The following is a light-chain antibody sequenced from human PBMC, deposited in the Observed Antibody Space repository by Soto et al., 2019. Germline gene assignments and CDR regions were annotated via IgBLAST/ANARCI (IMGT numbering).Light chain of an antibody. J-gene: IGLJ1*01. V-gene: IGLV2-14*01. CDR1: SSDVGGYNY. Sequence: QSALTQPASVSGSPGQSITISCTGTSSDVGGYNYVSWYQQHPGKAPKLMIYDVSSRPSGVSNRFSGSKSGNTASLTISGFQAEDEAVYYGSSNTGSTTLYVSGSGPKVT. CDR3: SSNTGSTTLYV. CDR2: DVS.